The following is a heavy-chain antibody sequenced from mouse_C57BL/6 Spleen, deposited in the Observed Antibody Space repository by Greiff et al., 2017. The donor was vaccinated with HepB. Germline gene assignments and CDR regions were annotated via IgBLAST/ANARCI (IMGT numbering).Heavy chain of an antibody. J-gene: IGHJ3*01. V-gene: IGHV14-4*01. D-gene: IGHD1-1*01. CDR2: IDPENGDT. Sequence: EVQLQQSGAELVRPGASVKLSCTASGFNIKDDYMHWVKQRPEQGLEWIGWIDPENGDTEYASKFQGKATITADTSSNTAYLQLSSLTSEDTAVYYCTRNYYGSSWGFAYWGQGTLVTVSA. CDR1: GFNIKDDY. CDR3: TRNYYGSSWGFAY.